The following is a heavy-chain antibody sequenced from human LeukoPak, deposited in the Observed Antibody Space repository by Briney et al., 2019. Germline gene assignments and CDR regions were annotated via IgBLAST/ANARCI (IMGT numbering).Heavy chain of an antibody. Sequence: GASVKVSCKASGYTFSIYNMHWVRQAPGQGLEWMGIINPSGGTSYAQKLQGRITMTRDTSTVYMELSSLRSEDTAVYYCAREGVAGTGLDYWGQGTLVTVSS. CDR2: INPSGGT. CDR1: GYTFSIYN. CDR3: AREGVAGTGLDY. J-gene: IGHJ4*02. D-gene: IGHD6-13*01. V-gene: IGHV1-46*01.